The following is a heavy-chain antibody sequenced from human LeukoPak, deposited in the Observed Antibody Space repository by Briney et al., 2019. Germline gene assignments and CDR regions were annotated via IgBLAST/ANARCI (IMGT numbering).Heavy chain of an antibody. CDR2: ISYDGSNK. CDR1: GFSNYA. D-gene: IGHD1-26*01. V-gene: IGHV3-30*04. J-gene: IGHJ4*02. CDR3: ARDGSGSYSEYFDC. Sequence: PGGSPRLSCAASGFSNYAMHWVRQAPGKGLEWVAVISYDGSNKFYADSVKGRFTISRDSSKNMLYLQMNSLRVEDTAVYYCARDGSGSYSEYFDCWGQGTLVAVSS.